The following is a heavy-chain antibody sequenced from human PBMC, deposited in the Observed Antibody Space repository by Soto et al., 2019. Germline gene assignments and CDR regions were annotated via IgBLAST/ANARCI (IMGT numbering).Heavy chain of an antibody. V-gene: IGHV3-20*04. D-gene: IGHD3-22*01. CDR3: AREGGYYYDSSGSMTLDL. CDR1: GFTFDDYG. Sequence: GGSLRLSCAASGFTFDDYGMSWVRQAPGKGLEWVSGINWNGGSTGYADSVKGRFTISRDNAKNSLYLQMNSLRAEDTALYYCAREGGYYYDSSGSMTLDLWGQGTLVTVSS. CDR2: INWNGGST. J-gene: IGHJ4*02.